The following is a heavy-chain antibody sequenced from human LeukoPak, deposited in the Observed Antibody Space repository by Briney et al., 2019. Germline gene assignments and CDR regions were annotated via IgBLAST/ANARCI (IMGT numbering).Heavy chain of an antibody. D-gene: IGHD3-3*01. J-gene: IGHJ4*02. V-gene: IGHV3-7*01. CDR2: IKQDGSQE. CDR3: ARGVPYPSWSGPHYSDD. CDR1: GFTVSSNY. Sequence: PGGSLRLSCAASGFTVSSNYMSWVRQAPGKGLEWVAHIKQDGSQEYYVDSVRGRFTISRDNAKNSLNLQMNYLRSADTAVYYCARGVPYPSWSGPHYSDDWGQGILVTVSS.